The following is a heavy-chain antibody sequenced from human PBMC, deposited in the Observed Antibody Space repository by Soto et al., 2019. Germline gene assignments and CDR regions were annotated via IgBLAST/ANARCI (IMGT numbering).Heavy chain of an antibody. D-gene: IGHD3-3*01. V-gene: IGHV4-59*08. CDR3: ARRQLPSGYLDY. J-gene: IGHJ4*02. CDR1: GGSISSYY. CDR2: IYYSGST. Sequence: SETLSLTCTVSGGSISSYYWSWIRQPPGKGLEWIGYIYYSGSTNYNPSLKSRVTISVDTSKNQFSLKLSSVTAADTAVYYCARRQLPSGYLDYWGQGTLVTVPS.